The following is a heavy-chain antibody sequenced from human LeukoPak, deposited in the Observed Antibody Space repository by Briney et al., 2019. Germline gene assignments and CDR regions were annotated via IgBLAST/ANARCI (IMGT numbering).Heavy chain of an antibody. J-gene: IGHJ3*02. Sequence: ASVKVSCKASGYTFSGYYIHWVRQGPGQGLEWMGWINPNSGGTNYAQKFQGRVTMTRDTSISTAYMEVSSLRSDDTAVYYCARPTTVTDYDACDIWGQGTMVTVSS. CDR2: INPNSGGT. CDR1: GYTFSGYY. CDR3: ARPTTVTDYDACDI. D-gene: IGHD4-11*01. V-gene: IGHV1-2*02.